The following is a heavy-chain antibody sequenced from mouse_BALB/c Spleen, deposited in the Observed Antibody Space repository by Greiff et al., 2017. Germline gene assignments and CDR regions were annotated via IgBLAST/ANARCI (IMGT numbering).Heavy chain of an antibody. J-gene: IGHJ2*01. D-gene: IGHD4-1*01. CDR2: IYPGDGDT. CDR1: GYAFSSYW. CDR3: ARSRANWDNFDY. Sequence: VKLQESGAELVRPGSSVKISCKASGYAFSSYWMNWVKQRPGQGLEWIGQIYPGDGDTNYNGKFKGKATLTADKSSSTAYMQLSSLTSEDSAVYFCARSRANWDNFDYWGQGTTLTVSS. V-gene: IGHV1-80*01.